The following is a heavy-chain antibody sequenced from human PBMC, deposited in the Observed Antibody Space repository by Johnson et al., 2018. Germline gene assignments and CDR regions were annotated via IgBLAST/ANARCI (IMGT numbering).Heavy chain of an antibody. Sequence: EVQLVESGGGLVQXGRSLRLXCTASGFTFGDYAMSWFRQAPGKGLEWVGFIRNKAYGGTTEYAASVKGRFTISRDDSKSIAYLQMNSLRAEDTAVYYWVGIKPMVYAIPYYYYYYMDVWGKGTTVTVSS. CDR1: GFTFGDYA. CDR2: IRNKAYGGTT. J-gene: IGHJ6*03. D-gene: IGHD2-8*01. V-gene: IGHV3-49*03. CDR3: VGIKPMVYAIPYYYYYYMDV.